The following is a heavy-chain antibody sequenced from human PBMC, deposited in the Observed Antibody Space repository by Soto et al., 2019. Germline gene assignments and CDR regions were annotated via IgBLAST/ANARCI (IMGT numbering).Heavy chain of an antibody. J-gene: IGHJ4*02. CDR3: ARDRGRTHGDYGL. CDR1: GGSISSSNW. D-gene: IGHD4-17*01. V-gene: IGHV4-4*02. CDR2: IYHSGST. Sequence: PSETLSLTCAVSGGSISSSNWWSWVRQPPGKGLEWIGEIYHSGSTNYNPSLKSRVTISVDKSMNQFSLKLSSVTAADTAVYYCARDRGRTHGDYGLWGQGTLVTVSS.